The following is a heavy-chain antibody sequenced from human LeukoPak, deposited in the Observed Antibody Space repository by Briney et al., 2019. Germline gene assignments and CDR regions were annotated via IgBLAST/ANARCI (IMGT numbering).Heavy chain of an antibody. CDR1: GGSISSYY. CDR2: IYYSGST. D-gene: IGHD1-7*01. V-gene: IGHV4-59*01. Sequence: SETLSLTCTASGGSISSYYWSWIRQPPGKGLEWIGYIYYSGSTNYNPSLKSRVTISVDTSKNQFSLKLSSVTAADTAVYYCAGETGTRSSYFDYWGQGTLVTVSS. J-gene: IGHJ4*02. CDR3: AGETGTRSSYFDY.